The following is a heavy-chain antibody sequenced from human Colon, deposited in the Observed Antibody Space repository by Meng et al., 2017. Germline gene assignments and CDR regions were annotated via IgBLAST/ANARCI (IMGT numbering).Heavy chain of an antibody. J-gene: IGHJ4*02. Sequence: QVQRPGSGPGLVQPSETPSLTGDVSGGSINSSDWWSWVRQPPGKGLEWIAEIFHSGSTNYKSSLKSRATISVDRSKNQFSLKLNSVTAADTAVYYCAAIFGLGPGYWGQGTLVTVSS. CDR2: IFHSGST. CDR3: AAIFGLGPGY. CDR1: GGSINSSDW. D-gene: IGHD3-3*01. V-gene: IGHV4-4*02.